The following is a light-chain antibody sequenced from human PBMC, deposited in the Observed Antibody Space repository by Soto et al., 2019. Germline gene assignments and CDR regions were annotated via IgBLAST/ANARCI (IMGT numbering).Light chain of an antibody. J-gene: IGKJ4*01. CDR2: GAS. V-gene: IGKV3-20*01. CDR1: QSVGSNY. Sequence: EFVLTQSPGTLSLSPGERATLSCRASQSVGSNYLAWYQQKPGQAPRLLIYGASSRATGIPDRFSGSGSGTDFTLTCSRLEAEDFAVYYCQQYASSPLTFGGGTRVEIK. CDR3: QQYASSPLT.